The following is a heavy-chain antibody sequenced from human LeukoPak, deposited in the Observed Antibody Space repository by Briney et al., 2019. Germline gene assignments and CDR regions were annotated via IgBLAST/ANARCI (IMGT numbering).Heavy chain of an antibody. CDR1: GFTFGTYG. CDR3: VRDLLTLPQKYFDS. V-gene: IGHV3-30*02. J-gene: IGHJ4*02. D-gene: IGHD3-9*01. Sequence: QPGGSLRLSCAGPGFTFGTYGMHWVRQAPGKGLEWVAFIWHNGSKKFYGDSAKGRFTISRDNSKNTMDLQMSSLRVEDTAVHYCVRDLLTLPQKYFDSWGQGTLVSISS. CDR2: IWHNGSKK.